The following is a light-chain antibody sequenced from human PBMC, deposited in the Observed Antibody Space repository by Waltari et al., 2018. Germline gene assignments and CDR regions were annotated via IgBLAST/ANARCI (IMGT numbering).Light chain of an antibody. J-gene: IGLJ2*01. V-gene: IGLV3-19*01. CDR3: NSRDSSGNHVV. Sequence: SSELTPDPAVSVALGQTVRITCQGDSLRSYYASWYQQKPGQAPVLVLYGKHNRPSGIPDLFSGSSSGNTASLTITGAQAEDGADYYCNSRDSSGNHVVFCGGTKLTVL. CDR2: GKH. CDR1: SLRSYY.